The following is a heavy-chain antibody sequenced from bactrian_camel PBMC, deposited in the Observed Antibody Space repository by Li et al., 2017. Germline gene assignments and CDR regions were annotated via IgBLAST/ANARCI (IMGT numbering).Heavy chain of an antibody. Sequence: VQLVESGGDSVQAGGSPRLSCVASGYTVGRWCMGWFRQAPGKEREGVAAIERRTGAIFNGDFVKGRFTISRDNTKNTVHLQMNSLKPEDAAMYYCMRDTPYWAFDYWGQGTQVTVS. CDR2: IERRTGAI. D-gene: IGHD1*01. CDR1: GYTVGRWC. V-gene: IGHV3S40*01. J-gene: IGHJ6*01. CDR3: MRDTPYWAFDY.